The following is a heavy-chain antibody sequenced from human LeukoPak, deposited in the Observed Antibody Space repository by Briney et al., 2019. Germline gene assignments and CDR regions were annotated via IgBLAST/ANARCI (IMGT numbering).Heavy chain of an antibody. D-gene: IGHD4-17*01. CDR3: ARIMITVTTSDY. CDR2: LSSSGTTR. V-gene: IGHV3-48*03. Sequence: GGSLRLSCAASGFTFSSYEMNWVRQAPGTGLARLSYLSSSGTTREDADSVKGRVTISRDNAKNSLYLQVNSLRAEDTAVYYCARIMITVTTSDYWGQGTLVTVSS. J-gene: IGHJ4*02. CDR1: GFTFSSYE.